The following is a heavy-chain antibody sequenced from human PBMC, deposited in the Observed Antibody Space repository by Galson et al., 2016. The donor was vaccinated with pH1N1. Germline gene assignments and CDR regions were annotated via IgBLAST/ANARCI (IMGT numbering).Heavy chain of an antibody. CDR3: AKGGYGDYGLDVFDI. CDR1: DFTLGYA. V-gene: IGHV3-23*01. CDR2: ISGSGSVT. D-gene: IGHD4-17*01. Sequence: SLRLSCVASDFTLGYAMNWVRQAPGKGVDWISSISGSGSVTRYADSVQGRFTISKDTSKNTVYLQMHSLRAEDTGLYYCAKGGYGDYGLDVFDIWGQGIMVTVSS. J-gene: IGHJ3*02.